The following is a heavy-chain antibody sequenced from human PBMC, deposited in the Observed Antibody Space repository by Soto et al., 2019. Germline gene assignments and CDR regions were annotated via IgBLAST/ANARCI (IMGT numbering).Heavy chain of an antibody. Sequence: QVLLQESGPGLVQPSGTLSLSCAVSGVSISSSYYWGWVRQSPGKGLEWLGDISHIGSVNYSPSLMSRVTISMDRSENQFSLKLNSVTAADTAVYYCVRSFGWYAIDYWGQGPLVIVSS. CDR1: GVSISSSYY. J-gene: IGHJ4*02. D-gene: IGHD6-19*01. CDR3: VRSFGWYAIDY. V-gene: IGHV4-4*02. CDR2: ISHIGSV.